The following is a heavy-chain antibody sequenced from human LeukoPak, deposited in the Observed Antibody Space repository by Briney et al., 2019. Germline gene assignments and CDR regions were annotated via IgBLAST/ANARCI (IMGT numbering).Heavy chain of an antibody. J-gene: IGHJ4*02. Sequence: NPSETLSLTCTVSGGSIRGSYWGWIRQPPGKGLEWIGSIYYSGSTYYNPSLKSRVTISVDTSKNQFSLKLSSVTAADTAVYYCARHPRTYYDFWSGAFDYWGQGTLVTVSS. CDR2: IYYSGST. V-gene: IGHV4-39*01. CDR3: ARHPRTYYDFWSGAFDY. D-gene: IGHD3-3*01. CDR1: GGSIRGSY.